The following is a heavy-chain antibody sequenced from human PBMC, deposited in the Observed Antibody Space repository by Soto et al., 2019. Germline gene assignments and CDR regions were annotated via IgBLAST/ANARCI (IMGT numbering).Heavy chain of an antibody. J-gene: IGHJ6*02. D-gene: IGHD3-10*01. CDR2: INHSGST. Sequence: SETLSLTCAVYGGSFSGYYWSWIRQPPGKGLEWIGEINHSGSTNYNPSLKSRVTISVDTSKNQFSLKLSSVTAADTAVYYCARYYGSGNHYYYGMDVWGQGTTVTSP. CDR3: ARYYGSGNHYYYGMDV. CDR1: GGSFSGYY. V-gene: IGHV4-34*01.